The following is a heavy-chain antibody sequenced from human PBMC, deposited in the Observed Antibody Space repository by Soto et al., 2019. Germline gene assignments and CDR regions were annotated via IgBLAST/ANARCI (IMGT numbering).Heavy chain of an antibody. J-gene: IGHJ3*02. D-gene: IGHD3-10*01. CDR1: GYSFTNYW. CDR2: IDLSDSYI. CDR3: ATPRIQVRGGSDAFDI. Sequence: PGESLKISCKGSGYSFTNYWITWVRQMPGKGLEWMGRIDLSDSYINYSPSFQGHITISADKSTTTAYVQWSSLKASDTAMYYCATPRIQVRGGSDAFDIWGQGTMVTVSS. V-gene: IGHV5-10-1*01.